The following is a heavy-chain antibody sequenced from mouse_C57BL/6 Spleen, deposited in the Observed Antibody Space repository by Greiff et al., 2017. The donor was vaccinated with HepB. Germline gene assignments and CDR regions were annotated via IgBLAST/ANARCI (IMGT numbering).Heavy chain of an antibody. CDR2: ISDGGSYT. CDR3: ARDRGYDPPYAMDY. Sequence: EVMLVESGGGLVKPGGSLKLSCAASGSTFSSYAMSWVRQTPEKRLEWVATISDGGSYTYYPDNVKGRFTISRDNAKNNLYLQMSHLKSEDTAMYYCARDRGYDPPYAMDYWGQGTSVTVSS. CDR1: GSTFSSYA. V-gene: IGHV5-4*01. J-gene: IGHJ4*01. D-gene: IGHD2-2*01.